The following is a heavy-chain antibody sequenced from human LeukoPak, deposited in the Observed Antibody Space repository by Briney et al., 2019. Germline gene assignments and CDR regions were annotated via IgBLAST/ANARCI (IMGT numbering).Heavy chain of an antibody. J-gene: IGHJ6*02. CDR1: GFTFGDYA. CDR3: TRDRGGYYGSGSYYYYYYYGMDV. D-gene: IGHD3-10*01. CDR2: IISKAYGGTT. Sequence: GGSLRLSCTASGFTFGDYAMSWFRQAPGKGLEWVGFIISKAYGGTTEYAASVKGRFTISRDDSKSIAYLQMNSLKTEDTAVYYCTRDRGGYYGSGSYYYYYYYGMDVWGQGTTVTVSS. V-gene: IGHV3-49*03.